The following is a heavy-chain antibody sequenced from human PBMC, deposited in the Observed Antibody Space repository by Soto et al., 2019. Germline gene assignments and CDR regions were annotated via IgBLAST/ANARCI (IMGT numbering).Heavy chain of an antibody. D-gene: IGHD2-2*01. CDR1: VDTCTINT. Sequence: KQHPDSVKVANKAYVDTCTINTIHRVHQDPGQRLEWMGWINAGNGNTKYSQKFQGRVTITRDTSASTAYMELSSLRSEDTAVYYCARSVVVPTAPDYWGQGTMVTVSS. CDR3: ARSVVVPTAPDY. CDR2: INAGNGNT. V-gene: IGHV1-3*01. J-gene: IGHJ4*03.